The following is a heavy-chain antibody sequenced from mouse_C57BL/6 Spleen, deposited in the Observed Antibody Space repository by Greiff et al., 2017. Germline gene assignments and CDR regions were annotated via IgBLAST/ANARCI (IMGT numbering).Heavy chain of an antibody. D-gene: IGHD2-4*01. CDR1: GYTFTSYW. V-gene: IGHV1-5*01. CDR3: TRGDYDYDWYAMDY. CDR2: IYPGNSDT. J-gene: IGHJ4*01. Sequence: VHVKQSGTVLARPGASVKMSCKTSGYTFTSYWMHWVKQRPGQGLEWIGAIYPGNSDTSYNQKFKGKAKLTAVTSASTAYMELSSLTNEDSAVYYCTRGDYDYDWYAMDYWGQGTSVTVSS.